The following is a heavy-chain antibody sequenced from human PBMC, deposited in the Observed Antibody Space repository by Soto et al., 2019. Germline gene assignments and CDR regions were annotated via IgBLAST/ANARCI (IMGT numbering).Heavy chain of an antibody. Sequence: QVQLVQSGAEVKKPGSSVKVSCKASGGTFSSYAISWVRQAPGQGLEWMGGITPIFGTANYAQKFQGRVTITADESTSTAYMELSSLRSEDTAVYYCARLYYYDSSGSGKAIGYYYYGMDVWGQGTTVTVSS. V-gene: IGHV1-69*12. CDR3: ARLYYYDSSGSGKAIGYYYYGMDV. J-gene: IGHJ6*02. CDR1: GGTFSSYA. D-gene: IGHD3-22*01. CDR2: ITPIFGTA.